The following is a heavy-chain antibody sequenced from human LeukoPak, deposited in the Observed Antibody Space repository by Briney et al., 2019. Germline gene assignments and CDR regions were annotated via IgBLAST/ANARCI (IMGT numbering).Heavy chain of an antibody. CDR2: IYYSGST. CDR3: ARGHGRYDY. J-gene: IGHJ4*02. Sequence: SETLSLTCTVSGYSISSGYYWGWIRQPPGKGLEWIGSIYYSGSTYYNPSLKSRVTISVGTSKNQFSLKLSSVTAADTAVYYCARGHGRYDYWGQGTLVTVSS. V-gene: IGHV4-38-2*02. D-gene: IGHD3-9*01. CDR1: GYSISSGYY.